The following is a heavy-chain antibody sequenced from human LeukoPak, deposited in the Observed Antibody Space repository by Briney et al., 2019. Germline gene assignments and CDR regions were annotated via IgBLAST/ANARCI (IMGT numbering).Heavy chain of an antibody. J-gene: IGHJ4*02. V-gene: IGHV3-30*04. Sequence: GGSLRLSCAASGFTFGTYAMHWVRQAPGKGLEWVAVILSDGSIQNTADSVRGRFIISRDNSKNALFLQMNRLRTEDTAVYYCARGAILGGYNLIDDWGQGTLVTVSS. CDR1: GFTFGTYA. CDR3: ARGAILGGYNLIDD. CDR2: ILSDGSIQ. D-gene: IGHD1-26*01.